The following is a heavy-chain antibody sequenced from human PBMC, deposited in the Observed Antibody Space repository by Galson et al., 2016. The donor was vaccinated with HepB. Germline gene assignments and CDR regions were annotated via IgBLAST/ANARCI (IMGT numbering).Heavy chain of an antibody. CDR1: GGTFSSYA. J-gene: IGHJ4*02. CDR2: IIPIFGTA. D-gene: IGHD3-16*02. Sequence: SVKVSCKASGGTFSSYAISWVRQAPGQGLEWMGGIIPIFGTANYAHKFQGRVTITADKSTSTAYMELSSLRSEDTAVYYCARVRYLRKLFGRAIAGPFDYWGQGTLVTVSS. V-gene: IGHV1-69*06. CDR3: ARVRYLRKLFGRAIAGPFDY.